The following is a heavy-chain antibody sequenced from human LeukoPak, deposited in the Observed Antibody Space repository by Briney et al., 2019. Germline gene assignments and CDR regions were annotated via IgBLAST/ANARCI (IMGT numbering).Heavy chain of an antibody. CDR3: ASSGDGYTANFDY. D-gene: IGHD5-24*01. CDR1: GGSFSGYY. Sequence: SSETLSLTCAVSGGSFSGYYWSWIRQPPGKGLEWIGEINRSGSTNYNPSLKSRVTISVDTSKNQFSLKLSSVTAADTAVYYCASSGDGYTANFDYWGQGTLVTVSS. CDR2: INRSGST. J-gene: IGHJ4*02. V-gene: IGHV4-34*01.